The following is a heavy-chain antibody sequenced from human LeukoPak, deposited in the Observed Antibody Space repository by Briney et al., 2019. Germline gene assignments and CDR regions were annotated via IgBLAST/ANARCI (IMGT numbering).Heavy chain of an antibody. CDR2: IYSGGST. J-gene: IGHJ4*02. D-gene: IGHD4-11*01. CDR1: GFTVSSNY. V-gene: IGHV3-53*01. Sequence: GGSLRLSCAASGFTVSSNYMSWVRQAPGKGLEWVSVIYSGGSTYYADSVKGRFTISRDNSKNTLYLQMNSLRAEDTAVYYRARRLQPVTPFDYWGQGTLVTVSS. CDR3: ARRLQPVTPFDY.